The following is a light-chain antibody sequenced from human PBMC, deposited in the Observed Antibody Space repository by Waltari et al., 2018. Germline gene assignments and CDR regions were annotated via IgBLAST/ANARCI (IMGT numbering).Light chain of an antibody. CDR1: GSDIGTYKY. J-gene: IGLJ2*01. V-gene: IGLV2-8*01. Sequence: QSALTQPPSASGSPGQSVTISCTGTGSDIGTYKYVSWYQQHPGKAPTLILYEVSRRPSGVPDRLSGSRFGDTASLTVSGLQADDEAEYYCSSYAGSYYFISFGGGTKLTVL. CDR3: SSYAGSYYFIS. CDR2: EVS.